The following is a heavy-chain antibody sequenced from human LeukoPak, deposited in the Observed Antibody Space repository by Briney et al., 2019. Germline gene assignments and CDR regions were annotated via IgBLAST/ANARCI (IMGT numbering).Heavy chain of an antibody. V-gene: IGHV3-11*06. J-gene: IGHJ4*02. CDR3: ARVGTSSGWYVFDY. Sequence: GGSLRLSCAASGFTFSDYYMSWIRQAPGKGLEWVSYISSSSSYTNYADSVEGRFTISRDNAKNSLYLQMNSLRAEDTAVYYCARVGTSSGWYVFDYWGQGTLVTVSS. D-gene: IGHD6-19*01. CDR1: GFTFSDYY. CDR2: ISSSSSYT.